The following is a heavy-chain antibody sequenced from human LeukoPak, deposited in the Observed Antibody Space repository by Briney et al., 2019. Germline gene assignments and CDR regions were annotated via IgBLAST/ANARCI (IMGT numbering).Heavy chain of an antibody. CDR2: IDHSGST. J-gene: IGHJ4*02. CDR3: AKGYCRGNSCYDDRGAFDY. D-gene: IGHD2-2*01. CDR1: GYSISSGYY. Sequence: SETLSLTCSVSGYSISSGYYWGWIRQPPGKGLEWIGSIDHSGSTYYNPSLKSRVTISVVTSKNQFSLKLSSVTAADTAVYYCAKGYCRGNSCYDDRGAFDYWGQGTLVTVSS. V-gene: IGHV4-38-2*02.